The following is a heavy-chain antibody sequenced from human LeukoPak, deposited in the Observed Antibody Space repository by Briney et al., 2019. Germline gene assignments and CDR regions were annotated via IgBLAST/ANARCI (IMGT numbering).Heavy chain of an antibody. D-gene: IGHD6-19*01. CDR3: AGGGRVAVAGTGYYYYYMDV. V-gene: IGHV4-61*02. Sequence: SETLSLTCPVSGGSISSGSYYWTWIRPPAGEGLEWIGRINTSGSTNYNPSLKSRVTISVDTSKNQFSLKLSSVTAADTAVYYCAGGGRVAVAGTGYYYYYMDVWGKGTTVTVSS. CDR2: INTSGST. CDR1: GGSISSGSYY. J-gene: IGHJ6*03.